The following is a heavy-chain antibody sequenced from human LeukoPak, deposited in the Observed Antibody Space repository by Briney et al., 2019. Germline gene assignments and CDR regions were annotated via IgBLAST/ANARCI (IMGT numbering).Heavy chain of an antibody. CDR3: ARVEGSLPDAIVDDLDY. CDR1: GFTFSSYS. CDR2: ISSSSSYI. J-gene: IGHJ4*02. V-gene: IGHV3-21*01. D-gene: IGHD2-2*01. Sequence: GGSLRLSCAASGFTFSSYSMNWVCQAPGKGLEWVSSISSSSSYIYYADSVKGRFTISRDNAKNSLYLQMNSLRAEDTAVYYCARVEGSLPDAIVDDLDYWGQGTLVTVSS.